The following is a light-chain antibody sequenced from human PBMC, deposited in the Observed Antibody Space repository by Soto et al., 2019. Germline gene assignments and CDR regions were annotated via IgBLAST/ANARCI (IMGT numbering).Light chain of an antibody. CDR1: QYISTY. J-gene: IGKJ2*01. CDR3: QQSYSTPPT. CDR2: TAS. V-gene: IGKV1-39*01. Sequence: DIKMTQSPSSLSASVGDRVTITCRASQYISTYLNWYQQKSGTAPKLLIHTASTLQIGVPSRFSGRGSGPDFTLTISSVQPGDFAIYFCQQSYSTPPTFGQGTTVEIK.